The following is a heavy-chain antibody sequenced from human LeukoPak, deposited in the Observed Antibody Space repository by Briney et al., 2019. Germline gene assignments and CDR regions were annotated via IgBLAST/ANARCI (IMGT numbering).Heavy chain of an antibody. V-gene: IGHV3-49*04. Sequence: PGGSLRLSCTPSGFTFGDYAMSWVRQAPGKGLEWVGFIRGKAYGGTTEYAASVKGRFIISRDDSKSIAYLQMNSLKTEDTAVYYCTRGGYYDSSGEYYFDYWGQGTLVTVSS. CDR2: IRGKAYGGTT. CDR3: TRGGYYDSSGEYYFDY. D-gene: IGHD3-22*01. CDR1: GFTFGDYA. J-gene: IGHJ4*02.